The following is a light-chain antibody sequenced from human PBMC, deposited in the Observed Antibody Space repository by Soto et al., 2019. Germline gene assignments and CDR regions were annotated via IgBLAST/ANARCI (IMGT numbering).Light chain of an antibody. J-gene: IGLJ2*01. Sequence: QSVLTQPPSVSGAPGQRVTISCTGSSSNIGAGYDVHWYQQLPGTAPKLLIYVNSNRPAGVPDRFSGSKSGTSAALASTGRQSEDEADYYCQSYDSSLSVVFGGGTKLTV. CDR1: SSNIGAGYD. CDR2: VNS. CDR3: QSYDSSLSVV. V-gene: IGLV1-40*01.